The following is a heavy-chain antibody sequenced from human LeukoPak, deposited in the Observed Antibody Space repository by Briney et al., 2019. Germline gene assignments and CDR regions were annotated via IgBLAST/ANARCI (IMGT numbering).Heavy chain of an antibody. Sequence: PGGSLRLSCAASGFTFSSYSMNWVRQAPGKGLEWVAVIWYDGSNKHYADSVKGRFTISRDNSKNTLYLQMNSLRAEDTAVYYCXXXXXXSXGTDXWGQGTLVTXXS. J-gene: IGHJ4*02. CDR2: IWYDGSNK. D-gene: IGHD3-22*01. V-gene: IGHV3-33*08. CDR3: XXXXXXSXGTDX. CDR1: GFTFSSYS.